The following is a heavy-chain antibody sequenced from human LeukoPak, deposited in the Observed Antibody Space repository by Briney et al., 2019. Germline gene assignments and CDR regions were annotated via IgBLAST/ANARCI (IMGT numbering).Heavy chain of an antibody. CDR1: GDSVSSNSAT. CDR2: TYFRSKWYN. CDR3: ARGLLVGHPYYCAMDV. Sequence: SQTLSLTCAISGDSVSSNSATWTWIRQSPSRGLEWRGGTYFRSKWYNDSAESVKSRISINPDTSKNQFSLQLSSVTPEDTAVYYCARGLLVGHPYYCAMDVWGQGTTVSVSS. D-gene: IGHD2-8*02. V-gene: IGHV6-1*01. J-gene: IGHJ6*02.